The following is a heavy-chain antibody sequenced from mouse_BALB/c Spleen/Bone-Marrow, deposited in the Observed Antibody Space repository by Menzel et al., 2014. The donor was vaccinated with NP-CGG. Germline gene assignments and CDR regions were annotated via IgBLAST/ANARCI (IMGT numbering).Heavy chain of an antibody. V-gene: IGHV5-6-3*01. CDR2: INSNGGST. D-gene: IGHD1-1*01. J-gene: IGHJ2*01. Sequence: EVQGVESGGGLVQPGGSLKLSCAASGFTFSSYGMSWVRQTPDKRLELVATINSNGGSTYYPDSVKGRFIISRDNAKNTLYLQMSSLKSEDTAMYYCARDYYGSSDYWGQGTTLTVSS. CDR1: GFTFSSYG. CDR3: ARDYYGSSDY.